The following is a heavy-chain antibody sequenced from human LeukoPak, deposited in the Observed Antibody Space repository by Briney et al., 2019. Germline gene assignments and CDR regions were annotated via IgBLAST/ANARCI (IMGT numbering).Heavy chain of an antibody. Sequence: SVKVSCKASGGTFSSYAISWVRQAPGQGLEWMGGIIPIFGTANYAQKFQGRVTITADESTSTAYMELSSLRSEDTAVYYCARENAVAGTVCSDYWGQGTLATVSS. CDR2: IIPIFGTA. CDR3: ARENAVAGTVCSDY. J-gene: IGHJ4*02. V-gene: IGHV1-69*13. D-gene: IGHD6-19*01. CDR1: GGTFSSYA.